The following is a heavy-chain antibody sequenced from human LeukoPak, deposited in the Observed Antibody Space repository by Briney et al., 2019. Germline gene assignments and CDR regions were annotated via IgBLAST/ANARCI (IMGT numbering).Heavy chain of an antibody. CDR2: IYYSGGT. CDR3: ARDRRGSGSYYDYYCYGMDV. V-gene: IGHV4-59*01. J-gene: IGHJ6*04. CDR1: GGSISSYY. Sequence: SETLSLTCTVSGGSISSYYWSWIRQPPGKGLEWIGYIYYSGGTNYNPSLKSRVTISVGTSKNQFSLKLSSVTAADTAVYYCARDRRGSGSYYDYYCYGMDVWGKGTTVTVSS. D-gene: IGHD3-10*01.